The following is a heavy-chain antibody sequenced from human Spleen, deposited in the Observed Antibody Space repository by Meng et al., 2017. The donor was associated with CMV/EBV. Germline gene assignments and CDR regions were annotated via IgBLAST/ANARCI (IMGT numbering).Heavy chain of an antibody. CDR3: ARDLGYNSYKAANPYYYYYGMDV. D-gene: IGHD2-15*01. CDR1: GFIFSSYG. V-gene: IGHV3-21*01. Sequence: GESLKISCAASGFIFSSYGMHWVRQAPGKGLEWVSSISSSSSYIYYTDSVKGRVTISRDNAKNSLYLQMNSLRAEDTAVYYCARDLGYNSYKAANPYYYYYGMDVWGQGTTVTVSS. J-gene: IGHJ6*02. CDR2: ISSSSSYI.